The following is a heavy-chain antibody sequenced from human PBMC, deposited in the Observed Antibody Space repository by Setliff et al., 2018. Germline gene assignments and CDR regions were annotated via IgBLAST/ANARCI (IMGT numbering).Heavy chain of an antibody. CDR3: RLWFEETSRDY. V-gene: IGHV3-53*01. CDR1: GFIVSDLY. D-gene: IGHD3-10*01. J-gene: IGHJ4*02. Sequence: GGSLRLSCEVSGFIVSDLYMSWVRQAPEKGLEWVSVTYASGATNYADSVKGRFTISRDNSKNTLYLQMNSLRAEDTAVYYCRLWFEETSRDYWGQGTLVTVSS. CDR2: TYASGAT.